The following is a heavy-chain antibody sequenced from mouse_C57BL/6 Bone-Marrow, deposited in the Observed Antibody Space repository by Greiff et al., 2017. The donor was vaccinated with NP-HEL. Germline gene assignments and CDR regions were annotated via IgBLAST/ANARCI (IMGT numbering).Heavy chain of an antibody. D-gene: IGHD1-1*01. CDR3: ARQTVDFDV. CDR2: ISSGGSYT. V-gene: IGHV5-6*01. CDR1: GFTFSSYG. J-gene: IGHJ1*03. Sequence: EVKLLESGGDLVKPGGSLKLSCAASGFTFSSYGMSWVRQTPDQRLEWVATISSGGSYTYYPDSVKGRFTISRDNAKNTLYLQMSSLKSEDTAMYYCARQTVDFDVWGTGTTVTVSS.